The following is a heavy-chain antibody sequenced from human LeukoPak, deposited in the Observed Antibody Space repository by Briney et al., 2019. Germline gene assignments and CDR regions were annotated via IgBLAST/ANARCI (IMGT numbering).Heavy chain of an antibody. CDR1: DGSISSGGYY. Sequence: SQTLSLTCTVSDGSISSGGYYWSWIRQPPGKGLEWIGYIYHSGSTYYNPSLKSRVTISVDRSKNQFSLKLSSVTAADTAVYYCARDEAGWFDPWGQGTLVTVSS. V-gene: IGHV4-30-2*01. CDR3: ARDEAGWFDP. CDR2: IYHSGST. J-gene: IGHJ5*02.